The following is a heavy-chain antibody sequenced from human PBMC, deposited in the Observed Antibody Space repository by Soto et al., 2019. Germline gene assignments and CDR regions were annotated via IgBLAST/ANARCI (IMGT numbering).Heavy chain of an antibody. Sequence: GGSLRLSCAASGFTFSSYSMNWVRQAPGKGLEWVSSISSSSSYIYYADSVKGRFTISRDNAKNSLYLQMNSLRAEDTAVYYCARGLLPAYYYYYGMDVWGQGTTVTVSS. V-gene: IGHV3-21*01. D-gene: IGHD2-15*01. CDR2: ISSSSSYI. J-gene: IGHJ6*02. CDR3: ARGLLPAYYYYYGMDV. CDR1: GFTFSSYS.